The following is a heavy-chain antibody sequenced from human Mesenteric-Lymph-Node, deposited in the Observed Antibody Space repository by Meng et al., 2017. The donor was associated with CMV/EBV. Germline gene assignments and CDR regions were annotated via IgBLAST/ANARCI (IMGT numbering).Heavy chain of an antibody. D-gene: IGHD3-22*01. J-gene: IGHJ3*02. CDR1: GFTFSSYA. Sequence: LTGAASGFTFSSYAMSWVRQAPGKGLEWVSAISGSGGSTYYADSVKGRFTISRDNSKNTLYLQMNSLRAEDTAVYYCAKGYYYDSSGPADDAFDIWGQGTMVTVSS. V-gene: IGHV3-23*01. CDR3: AKGYYYDSSGPADDAFDI. CDR2: ISGSGGST.